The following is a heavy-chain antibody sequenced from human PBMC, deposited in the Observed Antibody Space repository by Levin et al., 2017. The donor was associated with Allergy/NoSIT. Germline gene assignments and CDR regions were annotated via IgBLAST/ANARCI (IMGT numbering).Heavy chain of an antibody. CDR1: GFTFSSYS. CDR2: ITTNKNYT. Sequence: GGSLRLSCAASGFTFSSYSMNWVRQAPGKGLEWVSSITTNKNYTYYADSVKDRFTISRDNAKNSLYLQMNILKAEDTAVYYCARLSTRGFDPWGQGTLVTVSS. CDR3: ARLSTRGFDP. J-gene: IGHJ5*02. V-gene: IGHV3-21*01.